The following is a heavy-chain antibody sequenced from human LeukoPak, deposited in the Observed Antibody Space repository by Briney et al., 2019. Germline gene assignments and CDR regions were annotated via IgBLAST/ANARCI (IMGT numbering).Heavy chain of an antibody. J-gene: IGHJ4*02. Sequence: GGSLRLSCAASGFTFSSYSMNWVRLAPGKGLEWVSSISSSSRYIYFADSLKGRFTISRDNAKNSLYLQMNSLRAEDTAVYYCARERTVAYFDYWGQGTLVTVSS. CDR3: ARERTVAYFDY. D-gene: IGHD6-19*01. CDR2: ISSSSRYI. CDR1: GFTFSSYS. V-gene: IGHV3-21*01.